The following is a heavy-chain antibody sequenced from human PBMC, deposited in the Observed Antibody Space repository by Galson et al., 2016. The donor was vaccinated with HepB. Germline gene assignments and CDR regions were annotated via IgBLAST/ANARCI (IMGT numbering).Heavy chain of an antibody. CDR3: ARDVGDFTNYAAY. CDR2: IRGDGSET. Sequence: SLRLSCAASGFTFSDHWMSWVRQTPEKGLEWVAHIRGDGSETYYLDSVKGRFTISRDNARSSLYLQMNGLRADDVAVYYCARDVGDFTNYAAYWGPGTLVAVSS. J-gene: IGHJ4*02. CDR1: GFTFSDHW. V-gene: IGHV3-7*03. D-gene: IGHD4-11*01.